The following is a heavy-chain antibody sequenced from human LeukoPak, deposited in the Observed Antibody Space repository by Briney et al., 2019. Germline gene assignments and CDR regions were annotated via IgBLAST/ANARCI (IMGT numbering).Heavy chain of an antibody. V-gene: IGHV3-23*01. CDR3: AKDDSSSSHVY. J-gene: IGHJ4*02. CDR1: GFTFSSYA. D-gene: IGHD3-22*01. CDR2: ISDSGDYA. Sequence: GSLRLSCAASGFTFSSYAMSWVRQAPGKGLEWVSAISDSGDYAYYADSVKGRFTISRDNSKNTLYLQMNSLRAEDTAVYYCAKDDSSSSHVYWGQGTLVTVSS.